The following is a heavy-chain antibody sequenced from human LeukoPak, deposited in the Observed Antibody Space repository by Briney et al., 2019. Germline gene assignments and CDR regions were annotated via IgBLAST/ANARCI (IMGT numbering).Heavy chain of an antibody. CDR1: GYSISSGYY. CDR3: AREIAVAGFVMGNWFDP. J-gene: IGHJ5*02. V-gene: IGHV4-38-2*02. CDR2: IYHSGST. D-gene: IGHD6-19*01. Sequence: SETLSLTCTVSGYSISSGYYWGWIRQPPGKGLEWIGSIYHSGSTYYNPSLKSRVTISVDTSKNQFSLKLSSVTAADTAVYYCAREIAVAGFVMGNWFDPWGQGTLVTVSS.